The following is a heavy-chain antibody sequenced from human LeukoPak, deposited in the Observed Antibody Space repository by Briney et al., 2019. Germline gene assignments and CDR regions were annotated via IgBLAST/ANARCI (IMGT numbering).Heavy chain of an antibody. Sequence: GGSLRLSCAACGFTFSGYDMHWVRQGTGKGLEWVSAIDTAGDTDYPGSVKGQFTISRENAKNSLYLQMNSLRAGDTAVYYCARGGGGIAVALTDQGNFDYWGRGTLVTVSS. CDR1: GFTFSGYD. CDR2: IDTAGDT. CDR3: ARGGGGIAVALTDQGNFDY. J-gene: IGHJ4*02. D-gene: IGHD6-19*01. V-gene: IGHV3-13*03.